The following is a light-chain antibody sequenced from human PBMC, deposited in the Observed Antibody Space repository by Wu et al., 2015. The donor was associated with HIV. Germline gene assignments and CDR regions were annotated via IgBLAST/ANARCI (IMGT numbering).Light chain of an antibody. CDR3: QQSYTTPIT. J-gene: IGKJ5*01. CDR1: QSISSY. Sequence: DIQMTQSPSSLSASVGDRVTITCRASQSISSYLNWYHQKPGKAPKLLIYAASSLQSGVPSRFSGSGTGTDFTLTISSLQPEDFATYYCQQSYTTPITFGQGTRLEIE. V-gene: IGKV1-39*01. CDR2: AAS.